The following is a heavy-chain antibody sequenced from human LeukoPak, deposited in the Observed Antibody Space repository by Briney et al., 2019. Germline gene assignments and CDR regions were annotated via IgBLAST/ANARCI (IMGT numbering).Heavy chain of an antibody. V-gene: IGHV4-4*07. Sequence: SETLSLTCTVSGGSISSYYWSWIRKPAGKGMEWIGRIYTSGSTNYNPSLKSRVTMSVDTSKNQFSLKLSSVTAADTAVYYCARSLVVPAAIHYYYYMDVWGKGTTVTVSS. D-gene: IGHD2-2*01. CDR3: ARSLVVPAAIHYYYYMDV. CDR1: GGSISSYY. CDR2: IYTSGST. J-gene: IGHJ6*03.